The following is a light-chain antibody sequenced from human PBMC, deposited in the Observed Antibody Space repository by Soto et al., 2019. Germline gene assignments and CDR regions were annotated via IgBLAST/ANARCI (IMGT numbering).Light chain of an antibody. CDR1: SSDVGGYNY. CDR3: SSYTSTNTLVI. J-gene: IGLJ2*01. CDR2: DVS. V-gene: IGLV2-14*03. Sequence: QSALTQPASVSGSPGQSVTISCTGTSSDVGGYNYVSWYQQHPGKAPKLLIYDVSHRPSVVSGRFSGSKSGNTASLAISGLQAEDEADYYCSSYTSTNTLVIFGGGTKLTVL.